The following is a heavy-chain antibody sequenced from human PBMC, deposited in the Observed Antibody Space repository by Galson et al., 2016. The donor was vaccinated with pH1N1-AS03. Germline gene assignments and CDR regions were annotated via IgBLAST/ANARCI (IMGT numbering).Heavy chain of an antibody. D-gene: IGHD3-10*01. V-gene: IGHV5-10-1*01. J-gene: IGHJ4*02. CDR1: GGSFTGYW. Sequence: QSGAEVKKPGESLRISCKASGGSFTGYWINWVRQMPGKGLEWMGRIDLSDSYTNYSPPFQGHVTISADKSIATAYLQWNSLKASDTAVYYCASYGSGSSPFDYGGQGTLVTVSS. CDR2: IDLSDSYT. CDR3: ASYGSGSSPFDY.